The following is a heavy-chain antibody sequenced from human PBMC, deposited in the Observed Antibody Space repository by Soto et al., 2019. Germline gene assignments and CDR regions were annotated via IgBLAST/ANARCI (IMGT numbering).Heavy chain of an antibody. CDR3: TRDRISADIVVVVAANMYYGMDV. CDR2: IRSKAYGGTT. J-gene: IGHJ6*02. D-gene: IGHD2-15*01. CDR1: GFTFGDYA. Sequence: NPVGSLRLSCTASGFTFGDYAMSWFRQAPGKGLEWVGFIRSKAYGGTTEYAASVKGRFTISRDDSKSIAYLQMNSLKTEDTAVYYCTRDRISADIVVVVAANMYYGMDVWGQGTTVTVSS. V-gene: IGHV3-49*05.